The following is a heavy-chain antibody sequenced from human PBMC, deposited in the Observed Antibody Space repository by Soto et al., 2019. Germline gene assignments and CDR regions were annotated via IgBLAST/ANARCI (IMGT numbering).Heavy chain of an antibody. CDR3: RGGSLGGYCSGGSCAFKGY. J-gene: IGHJ4*02. CDR1: GFTFSSYA. Sequence: PGGSLRLSCAASGFTFSSYAMSWVRQAPGKGLEWVSAISGSGGSTYYADSVKGRFTISRDNSKNTLYLQMNSLRAEDTAVYYCRGGSLGGYCSGGSCAFKGYWGKGTLVTVAS. D-gene: IGHD2-15*01. CDR2: ISGSGGST. V-gene: IGHV3-23*01.